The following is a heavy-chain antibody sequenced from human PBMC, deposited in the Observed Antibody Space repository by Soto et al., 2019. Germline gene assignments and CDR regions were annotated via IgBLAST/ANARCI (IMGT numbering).Heavy chain of an antibody. CDR3: ARAPKVSGSAQTRPDF. J-gene: IGHJ4*02. D-gene: IGHD6-6*01. V-gene: IGHV4-34*01. CDR1: SGSLSGYY. CDR2: ISPSGTT. Sequence: SETLSLTCSLYSGSLSGYYWSWIRQPPGKGLEWIGEISPSGTTNYSPSLKSRVSISVDTSKNQFSLNLTSLTAADTAVYYCARAPKVSGSAQTRPDFWGQGSLVTVSS.